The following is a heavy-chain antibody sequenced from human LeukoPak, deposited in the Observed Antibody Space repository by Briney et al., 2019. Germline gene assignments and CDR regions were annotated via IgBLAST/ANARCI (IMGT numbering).Heavy chain of an antibody. V-gene: IGHV3-53*04. CDR1: GFTVSSNY. CDR3: ARASGSSGYYEY. CDR2: IYSGGST. D-gene: IGHD3-22*01. J-gene: IGHJ4*02. Sequence: GGSLRLSCAASGFTVSSNYMSWVRQAPGKGLEWVSVIYSGGSTYYADSVKGRFTISRHNSNNTLYLQMNSLRAEDTAVYYCARASGSSGYYEYWGQGTLVTVSS.